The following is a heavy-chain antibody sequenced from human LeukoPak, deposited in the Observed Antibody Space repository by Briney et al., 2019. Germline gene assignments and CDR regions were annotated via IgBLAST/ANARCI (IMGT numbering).Heavy chain of an antibody. Sequence: PGGSLRLSCAASGFTFSSYAMSWVRQAPGKGLEWVSAISGSGGSTYYADSVKGRFTTSRDNSKNTLYLQMNSLRAEDTAVYYCAKAHYDSSGYLYYFDYWGQGTLVTVSS. J-gene: IGHJ4*02. D-gene: IGHD3-22*01. CDR1: GFTFSSYA. CDR2: ISGSGGST. V-gene: IGHV3-23*01. CDR3: AKAHYDSSGYLYYFDY.